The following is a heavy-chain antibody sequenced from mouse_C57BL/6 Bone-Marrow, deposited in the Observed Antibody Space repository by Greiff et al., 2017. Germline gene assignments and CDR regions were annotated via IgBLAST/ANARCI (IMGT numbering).Heavy chain of an antibody. CDR3: ARLITTVVAKGFDY. V-gene: IGHV5-6*01. CDR1: GFTFSSYG. J-gene: IGHJ2*01. Sequence: EVQLVESGGDLVKPGGSLKLSCAASGFTFSSYGMSWVRQTPDKRLEWVATISSGGSYTYYPDSVKGRFTISRDNAKNTLYLQMSSLKSEDTAMYYCARLITTVVAKGFDYWGQGTTRTVSS. D-gene: IGHD1-1*01. CDR2: ISSGGSYT.